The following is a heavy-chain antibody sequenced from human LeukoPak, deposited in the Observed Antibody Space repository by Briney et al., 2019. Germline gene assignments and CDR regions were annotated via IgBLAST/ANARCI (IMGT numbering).Heavy chain of an antibody. Sequence: GSLRPSCSASGIVFSIYTMYWVRQAPGKGPEYVSTISGSGNGFSIYYADPVKGRFTISRDDSKSILYLQMNGLRSEDTAVYYCVKDFGRVRGTPDSWGQGTLVTVSS. J-gene: IGHJ4*02. D-gene: IGHD3-16*01. CDR2: ISGSGNGFSI. CDR1: GIVFSIYT. CDR3: VKDFGRVRGTPDS. V-gene: IGHV3-64D*06.